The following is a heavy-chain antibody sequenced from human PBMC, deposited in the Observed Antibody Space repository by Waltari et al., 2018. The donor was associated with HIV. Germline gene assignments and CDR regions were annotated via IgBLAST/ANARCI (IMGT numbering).Heavy chain of an antibody. CDR2: VDPEDGEP. V-gene: IGHV1-69-2*01. J-gene: IGHJ3*02. Sequence: EVQLEQPGAAVKKPGATEKISCKISGYPFTDYDIHWIQQAPGRGLEWVGLVDPEDGEPRFSEKFRDRVTITADRSTDTAYLELSSLTSDDTAIYYCARTLTLTFDPFDIWGQGTMVVVSS. CDR1: GYPFTDYD. CDR3: ARTLTLTFDPFDI. D-gene: IGHD7-27*01.